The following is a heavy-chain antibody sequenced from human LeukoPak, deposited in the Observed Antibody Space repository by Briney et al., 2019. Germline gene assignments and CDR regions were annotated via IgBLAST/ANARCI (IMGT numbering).Heavy chain of an antibody. CDR1: SGSISGSY. J-gene: IGHJ4*02. Sequence: SETLSLTCNVSSGSISGSYWSWIRQPAGKGLEWIGRIHYSGSTNYNPSLKSRVTISLDMSKNQFSLKLRSVTAADTAVYYCAKFGGGNYYEAFFDFWGQGALVTVSS. D-gene: IGHD3-16*01. CDR2: IHYSGST. V-gene: IGHV4-4*07. CDR3: AKFGGGNYYEAFFDF.